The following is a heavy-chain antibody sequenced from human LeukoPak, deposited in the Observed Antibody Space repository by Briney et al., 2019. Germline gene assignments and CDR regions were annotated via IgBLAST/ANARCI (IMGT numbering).Heavy chain of an antibody. CDR3: ASGYYYYGSGSYPRN. V-gene: IGHV4-39*01. CDR1: GGSISSSSYY. J-gene: IGHJ4*02. CDR2: IYYSGST. Sequence: PSETLSLTCTVSGGSISSSSYYWGWIRQPPGKGLEWIGSIYYSGSTYYNLSLKSRATISVDTSKNQFSLKLSSVTAADTAVYYRASGYYYYGSGSYPRNWGQESLVTVSS. D-gene: IGHD3-10*01.